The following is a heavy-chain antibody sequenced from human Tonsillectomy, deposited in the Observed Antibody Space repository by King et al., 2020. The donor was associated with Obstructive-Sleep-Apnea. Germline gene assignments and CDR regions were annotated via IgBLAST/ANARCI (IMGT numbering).Heavy chain of an antibody. D-gene: IGHD3-9*01. J-gene: IGHJ6*02. V-gene: IGHV3-33*01. CDR3: ARDKDILTTHYYYAMDV. Sequence: VQLVESGGGVVQPGRSLRLSCSASGFTFSAYGMHWVRQAPGKGLEWVALIWYDGSNKYFADSVKGRFTISRDSSKNTLYLQMNGLRAEDTAVYYCARDKDILTTHYYYAMDVWGQGTTVTVSS. CDR1: GFTFSAYG. CDR2: IWYDGSNK.